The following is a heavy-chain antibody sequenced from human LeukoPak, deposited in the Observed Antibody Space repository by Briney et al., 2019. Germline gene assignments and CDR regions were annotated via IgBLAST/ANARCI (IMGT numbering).Heavy chain of an antibody. CDR1: GGTFISYA. D-gene: IGHD6-13*01. CDR3: ARGGSPSIAAAGTVLQTFDY. CDR2: IIPIFGTA. Sequence: SVKVSCKASGGTFISYAISWVRQARGQGGEGMGGIIPIFGTANSAQKFQGRVTITADESTSTAYMELSSLRSEDTAVYYCARGGSPSIAAAGTVLQTFDYWGQGTLVTVSS. V-gene: IGHV1-69*01. J-gene: IGHJ4*02.